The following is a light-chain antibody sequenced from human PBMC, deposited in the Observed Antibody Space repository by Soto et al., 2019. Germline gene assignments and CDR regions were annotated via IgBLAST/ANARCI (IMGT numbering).Light chain of an antibody. V-gene: IGKV3-20*01. Sequence: EIVLTQSPGTLSLSPGERATLSCRASQSVSSSYLAWYQQKPGQAPRPLFYGASSRAIGIPDRFSGSGSGTDFTLAISRLEPEDFAVYYCQQYGSSPLTFGQGTKVEIK. CDR1: QSVSSSY. CDR3: QQYGSSPLT. CDR2: GAS. J-gene: IGKJ1*01.